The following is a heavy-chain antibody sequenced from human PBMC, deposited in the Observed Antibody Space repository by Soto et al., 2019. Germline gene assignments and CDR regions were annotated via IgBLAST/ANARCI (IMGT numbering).Heavy chain of an antibody. V-gene: IGHV1-24*01. Sequence: QVQLVQSGAEVKKPGASVKVSCKVSGYTLTELSMHWVRQAPGKGLEWMGGFDPEDGETIYAQKFQGRGTMTEDRTTDTAYMELGSLRSEDPAVYYCATQFALWFEGGVAFDIWGQGTMVTVSS. CDR1: GYTLTELS. CDR3: ATQFALWFEGGVAFDI. J-gene: IGHJ3*02. CDR2: FDPEDGET. D-gene: IGHD3-10*01.